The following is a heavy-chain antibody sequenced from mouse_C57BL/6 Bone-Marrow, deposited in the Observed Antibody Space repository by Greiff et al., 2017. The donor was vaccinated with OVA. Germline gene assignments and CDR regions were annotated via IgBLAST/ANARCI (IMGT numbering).Heavy chain of an antibody. CDR3: ARGWYPYYYAMDY. Sequence: VQLQQSGAELVMPGASVKLSCKASGYTFTSYWMHWVKQRPGQGLEWIGEIDPSDSYTNYNQKFKGKSTLTVDKSSSTAYMQLSSLTSEDSAVYYCARGWYPYYYAMDYWGQGTSVTVSS. CDR2: IDPSDSYT. J-gene: IGHJ4*01. D-gene: IGHD2-1*01. V-gene: IGHV1-69*01. CDR1: GYTFTSYW.